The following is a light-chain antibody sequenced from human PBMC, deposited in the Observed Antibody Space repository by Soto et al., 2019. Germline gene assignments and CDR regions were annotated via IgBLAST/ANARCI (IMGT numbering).Light chain of an antibody. J-gene: IGLJ2*01. V-gene: IGLV2-8*01. Sequence: QSALTQPPSASGSPGQSVTISCTGTSSDVGGYNYVSWYQQHPGKAPKLLIYEVSKWSSGVPDRFSGSKSGNTASLIVSGLQAEDEADYYCSSYAGSNKLIFGGGTKLTVL. CDR1: SSDVGGYNY. CDR3: SSYAGSNKLI. CDR2: EVS.